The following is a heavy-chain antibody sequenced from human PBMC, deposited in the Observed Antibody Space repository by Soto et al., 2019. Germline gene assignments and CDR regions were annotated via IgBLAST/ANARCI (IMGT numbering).Heavy chain of an antibody. CDR3: ARRLAPTISALGD. Sequence: XGSLRRTPTASWRTFTAYPFHWVRQAPGKGLQWVAVISENGDRQYSTESVRGRFVISRDSSKNTLYLQMNSLRPEDTGVYFCARRLAPTISALGDWGQGALVTVPS. V-gene: IGHV3-30*09. D-gene: IGHD1-26*01. CDR2: ISENGDRQ. CDR1: WRTFTAYP. J-gene: IGHJ4*02.